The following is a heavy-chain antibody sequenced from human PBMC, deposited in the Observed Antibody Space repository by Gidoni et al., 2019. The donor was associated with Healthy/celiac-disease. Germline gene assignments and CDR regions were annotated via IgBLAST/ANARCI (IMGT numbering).Heavy chain of an antibody. CDR3: AGGYCSGGSCYSGFQH. Sequence: QVQLQESGPGLVKPSETLSLTCTVTGGSISSYYWSWIRQPAGKGLEWIGRIYTSGSTNYNPPLKSRVTMSVDTSKNQFSLKLSSVTAADTAVYYCAGGYCSGGSCYSGFQHWGQGTLVTVSS. CDR1: GGSISSYY. D-gene: IGHD2-15*01. CDR2: IYTSGST. J-gene: IGHJ1*01. V-gene: IGHV4-4*07.